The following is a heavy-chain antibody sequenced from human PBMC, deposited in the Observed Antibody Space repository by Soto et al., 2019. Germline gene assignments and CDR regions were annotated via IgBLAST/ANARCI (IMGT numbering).Heavy chain of an antibody. D-gene: IGHD6-13*01. V-gene: IGHV4-30-4*01. Sequence: SETLSLTCTVSGGSISSGDYYWSWIRQPPGKGLEWIGYIYYSGTTYYNPSLKSRVTISVDTSKNQFSLKVSSVTAADTAVYYCARSSLAAAGTNRDYYYYGMDVWGQGTTVTVSS. CDR2: IYYSGTT. J-gene: IGHJ6*02. CDR3: ARSSLAAAGTNRDYYYYGMDV. CDR1: GGSISSGDYY.